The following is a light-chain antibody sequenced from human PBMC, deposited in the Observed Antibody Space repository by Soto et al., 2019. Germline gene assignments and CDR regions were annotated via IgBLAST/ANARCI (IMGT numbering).Light chain of an antibody. Sequence: EIVMTQSPDTLSASPGERATLFGRTRQSVSSTVAWYQQRPGQAPRLLIYGASTRTTGIPARFSGSGSGTEFNLTSSSLQSEDFAVYYCHQYNDWLTFGGGTKVEIK. V-gene: IGKV3-15*01. CDR3: HQYNDWLT. J-gene: IGKJ4*01. CDR2: GAS. CDR1: QSVSST.